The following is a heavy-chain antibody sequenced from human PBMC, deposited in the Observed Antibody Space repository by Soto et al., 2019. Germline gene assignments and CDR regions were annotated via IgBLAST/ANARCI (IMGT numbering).Heavy chain of an antibody. J-gene: IGHJ4*02. D-gene: IGHD3-22*01. V-gene: IGHV1-2*04. CDR3: ARGRRDYSGYYGYYFDY. CDR2: INPNSGGT. Sequence: ASVKVSCKASGYTFTVCYIHCVRQAPGQGLEWMGWINPNSGGTNYAQQFQDWVTMTRDTSISTAYMDLNRLRSDDTAVYYCARGRRDYSGYYGYYFDYWGQGTLVTVSS. CDR1: GYTFTVCY.